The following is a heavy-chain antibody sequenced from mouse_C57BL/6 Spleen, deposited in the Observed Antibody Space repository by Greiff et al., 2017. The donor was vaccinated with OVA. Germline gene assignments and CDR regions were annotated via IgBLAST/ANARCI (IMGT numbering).Heavy chain of an antibody. CDR1: GYTFTSYW. CDR2: IHPNSGST. V-gene: IGHV1-64*01. Sequence: VQLQQPGAELVKPGASVKLSCKASGYTFTSYWMHWVKQRPGQGLEWIGMIHPNSGSTNYNEKFKSKATLTVDKSSSTAYMQLSSLTSEDSAVYYCAGPTAQATGGFADWGQGTLVTVSA. J-gene: IGHJ3*01. D-gene: IGHD3-2*02. CDR3: AGPTAQATGGFAD.